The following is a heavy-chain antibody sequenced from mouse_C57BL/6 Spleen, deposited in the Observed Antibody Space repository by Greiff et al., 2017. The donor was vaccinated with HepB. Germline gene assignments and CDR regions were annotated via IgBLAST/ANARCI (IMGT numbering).Heavy chain of an antibody. V-gene: IGHV5-9*01. CDR2: ISGGGGNT. J-gene: IGHJ3*01. Sequence: DVKLVESGGGLVKPGGSLKLSCAASGFTFSSYTMSWVRQTPEKRLEWVATISGGGGNTYYPDSVKGRFTISRDNAKNTLYLQMSSLRSEDTALYYCARHGNYVRFAYWGQGTLVTVSA. CDR1: GFTFSSYT. CDR3: ARHGNYVRFAY. D-gene: IGHD2-1*01.